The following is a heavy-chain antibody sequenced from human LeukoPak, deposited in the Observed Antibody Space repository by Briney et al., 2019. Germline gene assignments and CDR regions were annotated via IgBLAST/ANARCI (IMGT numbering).Heavy chain of an antibody. V-gene: IGHV3-7*03. CDR1: GFTFSSYW. J-gene: IGHJ6*02. CDR2: INHNGNVN. D-gene: IGHD1-14*01. CDR3: AAGSNPNIYYYYYGMDV. Sequence: GGSLRLSCAASGFTFSSYWMNWARQAPGKGLEWVASINHNGNVNYYVDSVKGRFTISRDNAKNSLYLQMSNLRSEDTAVYYCAAGSNPNIYYYYYGMDVWGQGTTVTVSS.